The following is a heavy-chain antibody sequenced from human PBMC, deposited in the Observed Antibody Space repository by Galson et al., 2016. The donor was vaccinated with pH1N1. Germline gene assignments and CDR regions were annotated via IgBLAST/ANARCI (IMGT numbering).Heavy chain of an antibody. CDR2: ISSSGSGSTI. J-gene: IGHJ6*02. CDR1: TFSSYE. CDR3: ARDHDGGDYYYYGMDV. Sequence: TFSSYEMNWVRQAPGKGLEWVSYISSSGSGSTIYYADSVKGRFTISRDNAKNSLYLQMNSLRAEDTAVYYCARDHDGGDYYYYGMDVWGQGTLVSVSS. V-gene: IGHV3-48*03. D-gene: IGHD4-23*01.